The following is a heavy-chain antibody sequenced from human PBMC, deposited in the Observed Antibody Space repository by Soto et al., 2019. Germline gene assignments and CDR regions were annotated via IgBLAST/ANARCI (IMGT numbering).Heavy chain of an antibody. V-gene: IGHV2-5*02. CDR3: ARVMGSGTVGVFDY. D-gene: IGHD6-13*01. Sequence: QITLKESGPTLVKPTQTLTLTCTFSGFSLSSSGVGVGWIRQPPGKALEWLALIYWDNNKQYSPSLKNRSTINTDTSKNQMVITMTKMEPVDTGTYYCARVMGSGTVGVFDYWGQGTLVTVSS. CDR2: IYWDNNK. CDR1: GFSLSSSGVG. J-gene: IGHJ4*02.